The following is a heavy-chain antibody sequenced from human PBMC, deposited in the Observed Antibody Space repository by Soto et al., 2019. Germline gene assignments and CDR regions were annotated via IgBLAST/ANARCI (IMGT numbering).Heavy chain of an antibody. J-gene: IGHJ4*02. CDR3: ARDTAATFDY. V-gene: IGHV3-33*01. CDR1: GFTFSSYG. D-gene: IGHD2-2*01. Sequence: QVQLVESGGGVVQPGRSLRLSCAASGFTFSSYGMHWVRQAPGKGLEWVAVIWYDGSNKYYADSVKGRFTISRDNSKNTLYLQMNSLRAEATAVYYCARDTAATFDYWGQGTLVTVSS. CDR2: IWYDGSNK.